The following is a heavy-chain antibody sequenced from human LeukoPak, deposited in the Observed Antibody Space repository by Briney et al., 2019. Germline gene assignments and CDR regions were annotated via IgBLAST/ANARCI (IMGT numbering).Heavy chain of an antibody. J-gene: IGHJ4*02. CDR1: GYTFTSYG. CDR3: ARDLEGIAVAGSCFDY. Sequence: ASVKVSCKASGYTFTSYGISWVRQAPGQGLEWMGWISAYNGNINYAQKLQGRVTMTTDTSTSTAYMELRSLRSDDTAVYYCARDLEGIAVAGSCFDYWGQGTLVTVSS. V-gene: IGHV1-18*01. CDR2: ISAYNGNI. D-gene: IGHD6-19*01.